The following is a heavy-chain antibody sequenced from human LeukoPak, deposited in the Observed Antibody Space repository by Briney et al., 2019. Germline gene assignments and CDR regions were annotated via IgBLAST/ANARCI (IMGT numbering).Heavy chain of an antibody. D-gene: IGHD3-3*01. V-gene: IGHV3-11*01. CDR1: GFIFSDYY. CDR2: VSNSGTTI. Sequence: PGGSLRLSCAASGFIFSDYYMSWIRQAPGKGLEWVSYVSNSGTTIYYADSVKGRFTISRDNAKNSLYLQMNSLRAEDTAVYYCARGSEWASGVSDYWGQGTLVTVSS. CDR3: ARGSEWASGVSDY. J-gene: IGHJ4*02.